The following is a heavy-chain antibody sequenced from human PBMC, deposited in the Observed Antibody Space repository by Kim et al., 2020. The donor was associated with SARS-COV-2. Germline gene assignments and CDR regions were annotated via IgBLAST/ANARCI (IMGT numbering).Heavy chain of an antibody. J-gene: IGHJ6*03. V-gene: IGHV3-23*01. CDR3: AREKVDPPRYYMDV. D-gene: IGHD2-15*01. Sequence: ADSVKGRFTISRDNSKNTLYLQMNSLRAEDTAVYYCAREKVDPPRYYMDVWGKGTTVTVSS.